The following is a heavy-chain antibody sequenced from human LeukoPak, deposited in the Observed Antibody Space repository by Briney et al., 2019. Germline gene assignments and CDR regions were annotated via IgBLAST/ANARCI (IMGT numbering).Heavy chain of an antibody. D-gene: IGHD5-12*01. CDR1: RFTFSSYG. Sequence: QPGGSLRLSCAASRFTFSSYGMHWVRQAPGKGLEWVAIISYDGSNKYYADSVKGRFTISRDNSKNTLYLQMNSLRAEDTAVYYCARVGGLHFDYWGQGTLVTVSS. CDR3: ARVGGLHFDY. V-gene: IGHV3-30*03. J-gene: IGHJ4*02. CDR2: ISYDGSNK.